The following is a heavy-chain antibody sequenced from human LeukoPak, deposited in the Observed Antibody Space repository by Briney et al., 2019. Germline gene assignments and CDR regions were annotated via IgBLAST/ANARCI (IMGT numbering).Heavy chain of an antibody. CDR1: GFTFDDYA. CDR3: ARFAAGGSYYYYMDV. V-gene: IGHV3-9*01. D-gene: IGHD3-10*01. J-gene: IGHJ6*03. CDR2: INWNSGSI. Sequence: GGSLRLSCAASGFTFDDYAMHWVRRTPGKGLEWVSGINWNSGSIGYADSVKGRFTISRDNAKNSLYLQMNSLRADDTAVYYCARFAAGGSYYYYMDVWGKGTTVTVSS.